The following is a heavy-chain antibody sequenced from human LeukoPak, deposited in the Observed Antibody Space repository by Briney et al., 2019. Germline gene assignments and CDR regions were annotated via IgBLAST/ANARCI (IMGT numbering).Heavy chain of an antibody. Sequence: GGSLKLSCAASGFTFSGSAMHWVRQASGKGLEWVGRIRSKANSYATAYAASVKGRFTISRDDSKNTAYLQMNSLKTEDTAVYYCTRQVFPKYNWFDPWGQGTLVTVSS. CDR2: IRSKANSYAT. CDR3: TRQVFPKYNWFDP. V-gene: IGHV3-73*01. J-gene: IGHJ5*02. CDR1: GFTFSGSA.